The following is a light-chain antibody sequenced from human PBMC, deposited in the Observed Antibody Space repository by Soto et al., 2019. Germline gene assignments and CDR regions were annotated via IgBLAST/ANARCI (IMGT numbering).Light chain of an antibody. CDR2: DVS. V-gene: IGLV2-14*04. CDR1: SSDVGGYNY. Sequence: SGSPGQSITISCTGTSSDVGGYNYVSWYQQHPGKAPKLMIYDVSNRPSGVSNRFSGSKSGNTASLTISGLQAEDEADYYCSSYTSSSTLXVFXTGXKVNVL. J-gene: IGLJ1*01. CDR3: SSYTSSSTLXV.